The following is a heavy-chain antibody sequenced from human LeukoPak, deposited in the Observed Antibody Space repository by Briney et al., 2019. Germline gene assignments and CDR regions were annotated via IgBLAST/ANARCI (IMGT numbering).Heavy chain of an antibody. J-gene: IGHJ4*02. CDR1: GGSFSDYY. D-gene: IGHD3-3*01. Sequence: SETLSLTCAVFGGSFSDYYWSWIRQPPGKGLEWLGEINHSGSTNYNASLKSRLTISVDTSKNQFSLRLSSVTAADTAVYYCASTTITIFGVPRTGHFDYWGQGTLVTVSS. CDR3: ASTTITIFGVPRTGHFDY. CDR2: INHSGST. V-gene: IGHV4-34*01.